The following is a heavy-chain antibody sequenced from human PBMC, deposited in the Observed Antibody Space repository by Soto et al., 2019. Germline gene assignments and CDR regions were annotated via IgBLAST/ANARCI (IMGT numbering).Heavy chain of an antibody. V-gene: IGHV3-11*03. CDR2: ISSSSSYT. CDR3: ATGQYYYDSGAYYYS. Sequence: GGSLRLSCAASGFTFSSHSMTWIRQAPGKGLEWVSYISSSSSYTNYADSVKGRFTISRDNAKNSLYLQMNSLRAEDTAVYYCATGQYYYDSGAYYYSWGQGTLVTVSS. D-gene: IGHD3-22*01. CDR1: GFTFSSHS. J-gene: IGHJ4*02.